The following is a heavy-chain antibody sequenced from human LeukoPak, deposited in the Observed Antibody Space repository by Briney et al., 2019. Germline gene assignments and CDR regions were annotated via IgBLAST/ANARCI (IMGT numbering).Heavy chain of an antibody. CDR3: ARDQAAELLWDY. CDR1: GFTFSSYW. J-gene: IGHJ4*02. CDR2: IKQDGSEK. D-gene: IGHD3-10*01. V-gene: IGHV3-7*01. Sequence: PGGSLRLSCAASGFTFSSYWMSWVRQAPGKGLEWVANIKQDGSEKYYVDSVNGRLTISRDNAKNSLYLQMNSLRAEDTAVYYRARDQAAELLWDYWGQGTLVTVSS.